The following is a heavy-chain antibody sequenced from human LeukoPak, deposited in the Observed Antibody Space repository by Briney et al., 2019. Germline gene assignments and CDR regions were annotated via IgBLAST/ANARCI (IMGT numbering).Heavy chain of an antibody. CDR1: GFTFSNYG. CDR2: ISGSGGST. V-gene: IGHV3-23*01. D-gene: IGHD6-19*01. CDR3: ARGSSGWYWAGDY. Sequence: QSGGSLRLSCAASGFTFSNYGITWVRQAPGKGLEWVSAISGSGGSTYYADSVKGRFTISRDNSKNTLYLQMHSLRAEDTAVYFCARGSSGWYWAGDYWGQGTLVTVFS. J-gene: IGHJ4*02.